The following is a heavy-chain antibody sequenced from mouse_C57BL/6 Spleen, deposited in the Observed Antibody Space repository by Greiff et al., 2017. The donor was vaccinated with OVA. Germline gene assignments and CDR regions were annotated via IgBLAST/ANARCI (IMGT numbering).Heavy chain of an antibody. D-gene: IGHD1-1*01. CDR3: TTGIYYGSSSFAY. CDR2: IDPENGDT. J-gene: IGHJ3*01. CDR1: GFNIKDDY. Sequence: VQLQQSGAELVRPGASVKLSCTASGFNIKDDYMHWVKQRPEQGLEWIGWIDPENGDTEYASKFQGKATITADTSSNTAYLQLSSLTSEDTAVYYCTTGIYYGSSSFAYWGQGTLVTVSA. V-gene: IGHV14-4*01.